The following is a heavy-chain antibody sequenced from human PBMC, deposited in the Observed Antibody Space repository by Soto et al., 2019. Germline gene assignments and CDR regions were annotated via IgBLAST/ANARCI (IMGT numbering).Heavy chain of an antibody. J-gene: IGHJ6*02. CDR2: IIPIFGTA. D-gene: IGHD3-16*01. CDR3: ARDHGVQRSGDYYDGKAF. Sequence: ASVKVSCKASGGTFSSYAISWVRQAPGQGLEWMGGIIPIFGTANYAQKFQGRVTITADESTSTAYMELSSLRSEDTAVYYCARDHGVQRSGDYYDGKAFWSQGTTVT. CDR1: GGTFSSYA. V-gene: IGHV1-69*13.